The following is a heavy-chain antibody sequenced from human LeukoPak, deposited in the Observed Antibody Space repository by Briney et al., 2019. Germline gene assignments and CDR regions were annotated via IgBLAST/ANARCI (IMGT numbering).Heavy chain of an antibody. CDR3: ASRVPDSSGYYSFDY. D-gene: IGHD3-22*01. CDR1: GGTFSSYA. Sequence: ASVKVSCKASGGTFSSYAISWVRQAPGQGLEWMGRIIPILGIANYAQKFQGRVTITADKSTRTAYMELSSLRSEDTAVYYCASRVPDSSGYYSFDYWGQGTLVTVSS. J-gene: IGHJ4*02. CDR2: IIPILGIA. V-gene: IGHV1-69*04.